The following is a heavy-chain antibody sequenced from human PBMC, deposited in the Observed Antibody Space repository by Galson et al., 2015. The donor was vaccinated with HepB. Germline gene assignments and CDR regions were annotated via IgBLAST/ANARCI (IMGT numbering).Heavy chain of an antibody. Sequence: SVKVSCKASGYTFTSYGISWVRQAPGQGLEWMGWISAYNGNTNYAQKLQGRVAMTTDTSTSTAYMELRSLRSDDTAVYYCARAEITMVRGVIIDYYFDYWGQGTLVTVSS. CDR2: ISAYNGNT. V-gene: IGHV1-18*01. J-gene: IGHJ4*02. CDR1: GYTFTSYG. D-gene: IGHD3-10*01. CDR3: ARAEITMVRGVIIDYYFDY.